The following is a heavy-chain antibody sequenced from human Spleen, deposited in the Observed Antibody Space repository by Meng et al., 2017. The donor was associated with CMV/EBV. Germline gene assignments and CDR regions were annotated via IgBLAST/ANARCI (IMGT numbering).Heavy chain of an antibody. CDR3: ARGKPLGYCSSTSCYSRGGFDY. J-gene: IGHJ4*02. CDR2: IIPIFGTA. D-gene: IGHD2-2*01. CDR1: YA. V-gene: IGHV1-69*05. Sequence: YAISWVRPAPGQGLAWMGGIIPIFGTANYAQKFQGRVTITTDESTSTAYMELSSLRSEDTAVYYCARGKPLGYCSSTSCYSRGGFDYWGQGTLVTVSS.